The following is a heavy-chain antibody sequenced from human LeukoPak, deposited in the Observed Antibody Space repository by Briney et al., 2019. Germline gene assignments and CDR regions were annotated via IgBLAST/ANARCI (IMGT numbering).Heavy chain of an antibody. CDR1: GFTFSSYG. J-gene: IGHJ6*02. Sequence: GGSLRLSCAASGFTFSSYGMHWVRQAPGKGLEWVAFIRYDGSNKYYADSVKGRFTISRDNSKNTLYLQMNSLRAEDTAVYYCARGQSGGSLNYYYYGMDVWGQGTTVTVSS. CDR2: IRYDGSNK. V-gene: IGHV3-30*02. D-gene: IGHD2-15*01. CDR3: ARGQSGGSLNYYYYGMDV.